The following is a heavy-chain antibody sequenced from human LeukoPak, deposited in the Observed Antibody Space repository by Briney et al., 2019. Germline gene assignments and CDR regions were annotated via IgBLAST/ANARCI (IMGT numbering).Heavy chain of an antibody. J-gene: IGHJ5*02. D-gene: IGHD3-10*01. CDR2: IYTSGST. Sequence: SETLSLTCTVSGGSISRYYWSWIRQPPGKGLEWIGRIYTSGSTNYNPSLKSRVTMSVDTSKNQFSLKLSSVTAADTAVYYCARGLYYYGSGSYYPVFDPWGQGTLVTVSS. CDR3: ARGLYYYGSGSYYPVFDP. V-gene: IGHV4-4*07. CDR1: GGSISRYY.